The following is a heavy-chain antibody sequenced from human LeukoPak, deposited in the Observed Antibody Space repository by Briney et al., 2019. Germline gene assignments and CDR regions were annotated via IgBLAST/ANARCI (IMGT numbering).Heavy chain of an antibody. J-gene: IGHJ4*02. CDR2: IWYDGSNK. V-gene: IGHV3-33*06. CDR1: GFTFSSYG. D-gene: IGHD4-23*01. Sequence: GTSLRLSCAASGFTFSSYGMHWVRQAPGKGLEWVAVIWYDGSNKYYADSVKGRFTISRDNSKNTLYLQMNSPRAEDTAVYYCAKDGDAVELGYFDYWGQGTLVTVSS. CDR3: AKDGDAVELGYFDY.